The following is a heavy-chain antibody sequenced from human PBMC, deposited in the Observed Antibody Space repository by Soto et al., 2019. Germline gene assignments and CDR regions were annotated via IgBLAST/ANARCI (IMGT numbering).Heavy chain of an antibody. CDR2: IRPDGNEI. Sequence: GPLRLSCVASVFTLSTYWMAWVRQTPGKGLEFVANIRPDGNEINYVDSVKGRFTISRDNAKNSLFLQMNSLRHDDTAVYYCGTDQWGGAFDIGGQGTTVTVSS. D-gene: IGHD3-10*01. CDR3: GTDQWGGAFDI. J-gene: IGHJ3*02. CDR1: VFTLSTYW. V-gene: IGHV3-7*01.